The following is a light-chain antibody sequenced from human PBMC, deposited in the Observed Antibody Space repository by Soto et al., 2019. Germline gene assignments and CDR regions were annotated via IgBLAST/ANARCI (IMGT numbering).Light chain of an antibody. CDR2: GAS. CDR1: QSVSTSY. Sequence: DIVLTQSPGTLSLSPGETATLSCRASQSVSTSYLAWYQQKPGQAPRLLIFGASSRATGIPDRFIGSGSGKDFTLTNSRLEPEDFAVYYCQQYGSSPTTFGQGTKVEIK. J-gene: IGKJ1*01. V-gene: IGKV3-20*01. CDR3: QQYGSSPTT.